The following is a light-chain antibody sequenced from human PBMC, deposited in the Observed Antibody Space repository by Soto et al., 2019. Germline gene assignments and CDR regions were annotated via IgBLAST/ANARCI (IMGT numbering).Light chain of an antibody. V-gene: IGLV1-44*01. CDR3: ASWDNSLDVEV. CDR2: RNT. CDR1: TSNIGSDT. J-gene: IGLJ2*01. Sequence: QSVLTQPPSASGTPGQRVTISCSGSTSNIGSDTVNWYQQLPGTAPKLLIFRNTQRPSGVPDRFSGSKSGASATLAISGLQSEDEADYYCASWDNSLDVEVFGRGTKLTVL.